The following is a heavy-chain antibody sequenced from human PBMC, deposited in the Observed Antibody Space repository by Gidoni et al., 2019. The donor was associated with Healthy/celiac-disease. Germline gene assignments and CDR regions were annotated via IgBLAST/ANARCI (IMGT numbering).Heavy chain of an antibody. D-gene: IGHD3-22*01. Sequence: EVQPVEPGGGFVQPGGSLRLPCAASGFPVSRNYMSWVRPGPGKGREGVSVVDSGGSTYYADSVKGRFTISRDNSKNTLYLQMNSLRAEDTAVYYCARESRGPYYYDSSGYNWFDPWGQGTLVTVSS. CDR1: GFPVSRNY. J-gene: IGHJ5*02. CDR2: VDSGGST. CDR3: ARESRGPYYYDSSGYNWFDP. V-gene: IGHV3-66*02.